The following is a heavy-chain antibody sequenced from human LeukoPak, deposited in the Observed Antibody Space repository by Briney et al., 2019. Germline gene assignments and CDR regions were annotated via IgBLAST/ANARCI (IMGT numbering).Heavy chain of an antibody. Sequence: ASVKVSCKASGYTFTSYYMHWVRQAPGQGLEWMGWINPNSGGTNYAQKFQGRVTMTRDTSISTAYMELSRLRSDDTAVYYCARVYDFWSGYLRYFDYWGQGTLVTVSS. CDR3: ARVYDFWSGYLRYFDY. D-gene: IGHD3-3*01. V-gene: IGHV1-2*02. CDR2: INPNSGGT. CDR1: GYTFTSYY. J-gene: IGHJ4*02.